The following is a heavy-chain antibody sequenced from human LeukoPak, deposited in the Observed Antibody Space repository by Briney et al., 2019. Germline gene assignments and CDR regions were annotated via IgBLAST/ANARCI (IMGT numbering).Heavy chain of an antibody. CDR1: GYTFTGYH. D-gene: IGHD5-24*01. CDR2: INPNSGVT. Sequence: ASVKVSCKASGYTFTGYHIHWVRQAPGQGLEWMGWINPNSGVTNYAQKFQGRVTMTRDTSISTAYMDLSRLRSDDTAVYYCARGAHGDGYKTGFDYWGQGTLVTVSS. CDR3: ARGAHGDGYKTGFDY. V-gene: IGHV1-2*02. J-gene: IGHJ4*02.